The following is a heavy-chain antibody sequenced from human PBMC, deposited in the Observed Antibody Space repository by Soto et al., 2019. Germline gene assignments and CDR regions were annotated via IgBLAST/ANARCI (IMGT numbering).Heavy chain of an antibody. CDR2: ISTYNGDT. CDR3: AREGSRPYYYYGMDV. Sequence: QVQLVQSGAEVKKPGASVKVSCKASGYSFTTYGIAWLRQAPGQGLEWMGWISTYNGDTDYAQNLQGRVIMTTDTSTTTPYMELRSLRSDDTAVYYCAREGSRPYYYYGMDVWGQGTTVSVSS. CDR1: GYSFTTYG. V-gene: IGHV1-18*01. D-gene: IGHD2-15*01. J-gene: IGHJ6*02.